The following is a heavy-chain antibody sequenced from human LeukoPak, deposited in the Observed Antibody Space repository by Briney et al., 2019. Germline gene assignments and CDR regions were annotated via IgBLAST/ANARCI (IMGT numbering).Heavy chain of an antibody. D-gene: IGHD6-19*01. Sequence: PSETLSLTCTVSGGSISSYYWSWIRQPAGKGLEWIGRIYTSGSTNYNPSLKSRVTISVDKSKIQFSLKLSSVTAADTAVYYCARATIAVAGFPFDYWGQGTLVTVSS. CDR3: ARATIAVAGFPFDY. CDR1: GGSISSYY. J-gene: IGHJ4*02. V-gene: IGHV4-4*07. CDR2: IYTSGST.